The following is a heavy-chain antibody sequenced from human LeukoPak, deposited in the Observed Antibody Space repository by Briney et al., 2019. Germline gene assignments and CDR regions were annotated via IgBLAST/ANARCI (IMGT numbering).Heavy chain of an antibody. J-gene: IGHJ2*01. V-gene: IGHV4-4*09. D-gene: IGHD6-19*01. CDR3: ARFHSGPSGWYVLWYFDH. CDR2: IYNSENT. CDR1: GGSASSYY. Sequence: SETLSLTCTVSGGSASSYYWSWIRQPPGKGLEWIGYIYNSENTKYNSSLESRVTISVDTSKNQFFLKLSSVTAADTAVYYCARFHSGPSGWYVLWYFDHWGRGTLVTVSS.